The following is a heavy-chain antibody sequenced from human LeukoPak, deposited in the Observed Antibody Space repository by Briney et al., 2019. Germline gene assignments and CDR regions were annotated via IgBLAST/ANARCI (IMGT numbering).Heavy chain of an antibody. V-gene: IGHV3-21*01. CDR1: GFTFSSYS. CDR2: ISSSSSYI. CDR3: ARVVAGYYFDY. D-gene: IGHD6-19*01. Sequence: GGSLRLSCAASGFTFSSYSMNWVRQAPGKGLEWVSSISSSSSYIYYADSVKGLFTISRDNAKNSLYLQMNSLRAEDTAVYYCARVVAGYYFDYWGQGTLVTVSS. J-gene: IGHJ4*02.